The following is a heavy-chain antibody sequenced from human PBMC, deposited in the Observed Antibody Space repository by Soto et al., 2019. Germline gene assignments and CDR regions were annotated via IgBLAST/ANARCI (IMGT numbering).Heavy chain of an antibody. Sequence: GXSVKVSCKASGYTFTSYGISWVRQAPGQGLEWMGWISAYNGNTNSAQKLQGRVTMTTDTSTSTAYMELRSLRSDDTAVYYCARNAQFTENFSFDYWGQGTLVTVSS. CDR2: ISAYNGNT. V-gene: IGHV1-18*01. CDR3: ARNAQFTENFSFDY. CDR1: GYTFTSYG. J-gene: IGHJ4*02.